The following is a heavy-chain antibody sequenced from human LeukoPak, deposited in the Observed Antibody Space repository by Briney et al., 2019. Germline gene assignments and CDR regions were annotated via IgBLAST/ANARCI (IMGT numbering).Heavy chain of an antibody. CDR1: GFTFSTYT. D-gene: IGHD6-13*01. Sequence: KPGGSLRLSCAASGFTFSTYTMNWVRQAPGKGLEWVSSITSNTYIHYADSMKGRVTISIDNAKNSMYLQMNSLRAEDTAVYYCARSAAGKNYWGQGTLVTVSS. CDR2: ITSNTYI. V-gene: IGHV3-21*01. CDR3: ARSAAGKNY. J-gene: IGHJ4*02.